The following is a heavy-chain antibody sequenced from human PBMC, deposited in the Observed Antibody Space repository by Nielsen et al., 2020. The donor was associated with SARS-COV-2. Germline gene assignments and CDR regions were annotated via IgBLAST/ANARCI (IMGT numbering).Heavy chain of an antibody. CDR1: GGSISSGCYY. J-gene: IGHJ4*02. Sequence: LRLSCTVSGGSISSGCYYWTWIRQHQGKGLECIGYTYYSGSTYYNPSLKSRVIISVDTSKNQFSLRLSSVTAADTAVYYCARDGVSGNYFDYWGPGALVAVSS. CDR3: ARDGVSGNYFDY. D-gene: IGHD6-19*01. CDR2: TYYSGST. V-gene: IGHV4-31*03.